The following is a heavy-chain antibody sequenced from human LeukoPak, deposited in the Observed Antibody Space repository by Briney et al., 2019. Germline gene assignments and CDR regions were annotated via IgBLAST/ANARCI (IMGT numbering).Heavy chain of an antibody. J-gene: IGHJ4*02. D-gene: IGHD3-10*01. CDR3: AKDGGSGSFFDC. Sequence: EAPLIPCSASAGSTCSSYAISCGRQAPGRGREGGSAISCSGGSTYSAHSVKGRFTISRDKSKNTLYLKMSTLSAEDMAVYCCAKDGGSGSFFDCWGQGALVTVSS. CDR2: ISCSGGST. V-gene: IGHV3-23*01. CDR1: GSTCSSYA.